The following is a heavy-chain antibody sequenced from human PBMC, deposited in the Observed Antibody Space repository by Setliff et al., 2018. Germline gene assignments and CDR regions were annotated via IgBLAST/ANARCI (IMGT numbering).Heavy chain of an antibody. D-gene: IGHD3-22*01. J-gene: IGHJ6*03. CDR1: GFTFSSHT. CDR2: ISSSNTYK. V-gene: IGHV3-21*01. Sequence: SLRLSCAASGFTFSSHTMNWVRQAPGKGLEWVSSISSSNTYKYYADSLKGRFTISRDDAKNSLYLQIDSLRDEDTAVYYCARNPYESSDHLPFYYYFMDVWG. CDR3: ARNPYESSDHLPFYYYFMDV.